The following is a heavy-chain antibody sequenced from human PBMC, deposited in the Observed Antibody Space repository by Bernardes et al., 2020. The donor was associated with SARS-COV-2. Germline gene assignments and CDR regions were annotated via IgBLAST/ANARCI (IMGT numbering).Heavy chain of an antibody. J-gene: IGHJ4*02. V-gene: IGHV3-11*01. Sequence: GGSLRLSRAASGFTFSDYYMIWIRQAPGKGLEWISYIVDDGTTIYYADSVKGRFTISRDNAKNSLYLQMNSLRAEDTAVYYCARDTYGDNIDYWGQGTLVTVSS. CDR1: GFTFSDYY. CDR3: ARDTYGDNIDY. CDR2: IVDDGTTI. D-gene: IGHD4-17*01.